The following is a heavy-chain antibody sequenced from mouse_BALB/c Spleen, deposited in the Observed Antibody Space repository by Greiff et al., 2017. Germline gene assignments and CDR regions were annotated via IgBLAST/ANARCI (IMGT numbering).Heavy chain of an antibody. CDR2: IYPGSGST. Sequence: LQQPGSELVRPGASVKLSCKASGYTFTSYWMHWVKQRPGQGLEWIGNIYPGSGSTNYDEKFKSKATLTVDTSSSTAYMQLSSLTSEDSAVYYCTTIYDSYAMDYWGQGTSVTVSS. CDR3: TTIYDSYAMDY. CDR1: GYTFTSYW. D-gene: IGHD1-1*01. J-gene: IGHJ4*01. V-gene: IGHV1S22*01.